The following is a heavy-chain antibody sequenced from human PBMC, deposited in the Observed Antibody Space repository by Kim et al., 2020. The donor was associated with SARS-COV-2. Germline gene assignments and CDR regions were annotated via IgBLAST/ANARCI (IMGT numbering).Heavy chain of an antibody. D-gene: IGHD1-20*01. CDR1: GFDIGDFS. CDR2: FSDGGNTI. V-gene: IGHV3-48*02. J-gene: IGHJ4*02. CDR3: ARGAMGWALTWIDS. Sequence: GGSLRLSCAASGFDIGDFSMNWVRRAPGKGLEWVSYFSDGGNTIYYADSVTGRFTMSRDFAKNSVYLQMNTLRDEDTAIYYCARGAMGWALTWIDSWGQGALVIVSS.